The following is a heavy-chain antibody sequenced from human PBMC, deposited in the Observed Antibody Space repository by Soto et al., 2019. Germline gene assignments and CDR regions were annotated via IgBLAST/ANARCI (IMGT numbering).Heavy chain of an antibody. CDR1: GFTFSSYA. J-gene: IGHJ4*02. CDR2: ISGSGGST. Sequence: WGSLRLSCAASGFTFSSYAMSWVSQAPGKGLEWVSAISGSGGSTYYADSVQGRFTISRDNSKNTLYLQMNSLRAEDTAVYYCAKHSILVVPAAMKNYFDYWGQGTLVTVSS. V-gene: IGHV3-23*01. D-gene: IGHD2-2*01. CDR3: AKHSILVVPAAMKNYFDY.